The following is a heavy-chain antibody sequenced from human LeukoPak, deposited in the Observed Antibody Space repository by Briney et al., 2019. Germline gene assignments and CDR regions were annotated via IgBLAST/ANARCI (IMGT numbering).Heavy chain of an antibody. J-gene: IGHJ3*02. Sequence: GGSLRLSCVGSGIALRDYWMSWVRQVPGKEPEWVAIIKQDGSEKYYVDSGKGRCTISRDNSKNTLYLQMNSLRAEDTAVYHCARSKSWYSTDAFDIWGQGTMVTVSS. CDR1: GIALRDYW. V-gene: IGHV3-7*01. CDR2: IKQDGSEK. CDR3: ARSKSWYSTDAFDI. D-gene: IGHD2-15*01.